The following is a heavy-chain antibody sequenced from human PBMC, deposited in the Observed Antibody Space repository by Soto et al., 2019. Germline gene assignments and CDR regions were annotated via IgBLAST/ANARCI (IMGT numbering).Heavy chain of an antibody. V-gene: IGHV3-30*18. CDR2: ISYDGSNI. CDR1: GFTFTNYG. D-gene: IGHD6-13*01. J-gene: IGHJ6*02. CDR3: ANDSFEQQVAIYVYYYFYGVAV. Sequence: GGSLRLSCAASGFTFTNYGMHWVRQAPGKGLEWVAVISYDGSNIYYADPVKGRFTISRDNSKNTLYLQMNSLRAEDTAVYYFANDSFEQQVAIYVYYYFYGVAVWGLWTMFFLSS.